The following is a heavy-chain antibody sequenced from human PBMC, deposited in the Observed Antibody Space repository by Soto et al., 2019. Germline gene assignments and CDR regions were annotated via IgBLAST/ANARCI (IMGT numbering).Heavy chain of an antibody. CDR3: ARDHNWGFDY. Sequence: EVQLVESGGGLVQPGGSLRLSCAASGFTFGSYSMNWVRRAPGKGLEWLSYIPYGATSTHFADSVKGRFTISRDNAKNSMYLQMTSLTDEDTAVYYCARDHNWGFDYWGQGVLVTVSS. D-gene: IGHD7-27*01. CDR1: GFTFGSYS. V-gene: IGHV3-48*02. CDR2: IPYGATST. J-gene: IGHJ4*02.